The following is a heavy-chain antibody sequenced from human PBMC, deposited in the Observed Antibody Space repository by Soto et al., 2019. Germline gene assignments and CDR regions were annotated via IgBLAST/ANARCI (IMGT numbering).Heavy chain of an antibody. CDR2: ISAYNGNT. CDR3: ARAPRRLVIAKDRGHYYYYYGMDV. J-gene: IGHJ6*02. CDR1: GYTFTSYG. V-gene: IGHV1-18*01. Sequence: QVQLVQSGAEVKKPGASVKVSCKASGYTFTSYGISWVRQAPGQGLEWMGWISAYNGNTNYAQKLQGRVTMTTDTSTSTAYMELRSLRSEDTAVYYCARAPRRLVIAKDRGHYYYYYGMDVWGQGTTVTVSS. D-gene: IGHD3-9*01.